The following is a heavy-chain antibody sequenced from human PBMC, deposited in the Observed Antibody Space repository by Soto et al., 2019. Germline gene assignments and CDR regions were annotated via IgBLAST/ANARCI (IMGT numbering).Heavy chain of an antibody. J-gene: IGHJ4*02. CDR2: INAGNGNT. D-gene: IGHD3-10*01. CDR3: ARDMGFGLSDY. V-gene: IGHV1-3*01. CDR1: GYTFTSYA. Sequence: QVQLVQSGAEVKKPGASVKVSCKASGYTFTSYAMHWVRQAPGQRLEWMGWINAGNGNTKYSQKFQGRVTITRNTSASTAYMELSSLRSEDTAVYYCARDMGFGLSDYWGQGTRVTVSS.